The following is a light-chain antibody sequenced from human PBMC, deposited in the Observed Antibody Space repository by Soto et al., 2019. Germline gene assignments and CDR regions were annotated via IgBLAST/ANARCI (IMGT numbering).Light chain of an antibody. CDR2: DVS. CDR1: SSDVGGYNY. Sequence: QSALTQPASVSGSPGQSITISCTGTSSDVGGYNYVSWYQQHPGKAPKLMIYDVSNRPSGVSNRFSGSKSGNTASLTISGLQAEDEGDYHCSSYTSSSTLVFVTGTKVTVL. V-gene: IGLV2-14*01. CDR3: SSYTSSSTLV. J-gene: IGLJ1*01.